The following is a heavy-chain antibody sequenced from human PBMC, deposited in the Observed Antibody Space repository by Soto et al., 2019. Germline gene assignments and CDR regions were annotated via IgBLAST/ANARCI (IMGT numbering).Heavy chain of an antibody. D-gene: IGHD6-19*01. CDR1: GGSISSYY. Sequence: PSETLSLTCTASGGSISSYYWSWIRQPPGKGLEWIGYIYYSGSTNYNPSLKSRVTISVDTSKNQFSLKLSSVTAADTAVYYCARVHIAVAGTDWFDPWGQGTLVTVSS. V-gene: IGHV4-59*01. CDR2: IYYSGST. CDR3: ARVHIAVAGTDWFDP. J-gene: IGHJ5*02.